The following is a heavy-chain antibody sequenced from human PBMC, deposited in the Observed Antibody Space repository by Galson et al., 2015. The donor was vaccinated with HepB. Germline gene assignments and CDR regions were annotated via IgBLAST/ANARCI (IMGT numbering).Heavy chain of an antibody. CDR3: ARDRPRYCSGGSCYINWFDP. V-gene: IGHV6-1*01. D-gene: IGHD2-15*01. CDR2: TYYRSKWYN. Sequence: CAISGDSVSSNSAAWDWIRQSPSRGPEWLGRTYYRSKWYNDYAVSVKSRITINPDTSKNQFSLQLDSVTPEDTAVYYCARDRPRYCSGGSCYINWFDPWGQGTLVTVSS. CDR1: GDSVSSNSAA. J-gene: IGHJ5*02.